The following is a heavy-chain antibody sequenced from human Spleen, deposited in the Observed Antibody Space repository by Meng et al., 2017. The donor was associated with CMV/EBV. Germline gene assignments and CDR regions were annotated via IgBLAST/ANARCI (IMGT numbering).Heavy chain of an antibody. V-gene: IGHV3-23*03. Sequence: GGSLRLSCAASGFTFDDYGMNWVRQAPGKGLEWVSVIYSGGSSTYYADSVKGRFTISRDDSKNTLYLQMNSLRAEDTAAYYCAKAVYDFWSGPFDYWGQGTLVTVSS. CDR2: IYSGGSST. D-gene: IGHD3-3*01. CDR3: AKAVYDFWSGPFDY. J-gene: IGHJ4*02. CDR1: GFTFDDYG.